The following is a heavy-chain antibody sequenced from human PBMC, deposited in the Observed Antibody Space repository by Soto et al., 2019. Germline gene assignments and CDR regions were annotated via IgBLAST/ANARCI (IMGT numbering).Heavy chain of an antibody. J-gene: IGHJ4*02. Sequence: QVQLEQSGVEVKKPGASVRVACKTSASIFNRYGFSWVRQAPGQGLEWMGWISAYNGDTKYAQNFQGRVTMTTDTSTRTAYMELRTLRIDDTAVYYCTSDYGDENSWGQGTLVTVSS. CDR3: TSDYGDENS. D-gene: IGHD4-17*01. CDR2: ISAYNGDT. V-gene: IGHV1-18*01. CDR1: ASIFNRYG.